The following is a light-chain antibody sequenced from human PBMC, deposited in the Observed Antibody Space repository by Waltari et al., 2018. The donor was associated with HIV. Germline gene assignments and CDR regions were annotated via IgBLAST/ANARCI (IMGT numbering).Light chain of an antibody. CDR2: AES. J-gene: IGKJ1*01. CDR3: QQYLDLPPWT. V-gene: IGKV3D-15*01. CDR1: QNIRGN. Sequence: DIVMTQSPATLSVSPGETATLSCRASQNIRGNLAWYQQRHGQSPRLIIYAESSREPGIPARFSGRGSGTEFTLTITHLESDDSAFYYCQQYLDLPPWTFGQGTKVEI.